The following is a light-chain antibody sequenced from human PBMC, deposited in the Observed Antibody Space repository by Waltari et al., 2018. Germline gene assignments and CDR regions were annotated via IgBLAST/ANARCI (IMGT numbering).Light chain of an antibody. V-gene: IGLV3-1*01. J-gene: IGLJ1*01. CDR3: QVWDKTTGV. CDR2: LNT. Sequence: SYEVTQQLFVSVSPGQLAGIPCSGQQLGDKYVCWYQQKPGQSPVLVIYLNTKRPSGIPERFSGSNSGNTATLTISGTQALDEADYYCQVWDKTTGVFGTGTKVTVL. CDR1: QLGDKY.